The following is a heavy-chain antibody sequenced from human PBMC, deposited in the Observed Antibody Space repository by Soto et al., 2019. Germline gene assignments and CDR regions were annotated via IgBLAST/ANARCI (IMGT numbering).Heavy chain of an antibody. CDR1: GYSFTSYW. CDR2: IYPGDSDT. D-gene: IGHD3-22*01. Sequence: GESLKISCKGSGYSFTSYWIGWVRQMPGKGLEWMGIIYPGDSDTRYSPSFQGQVTISADKSISTAYLQWSSLKASDTAMYYCARRHSSGYPNYYYYGMDVWGQGTTVTVSS. V-gene: IGHV5-51*01. J-gene: IGHJ6*02. CDR3: ARRHSSGYPNYYYYGMDV.